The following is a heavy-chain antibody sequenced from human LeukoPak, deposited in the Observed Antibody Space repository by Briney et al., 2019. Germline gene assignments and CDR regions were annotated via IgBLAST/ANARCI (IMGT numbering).Heavy chain of an antibody. J-gene: IGHJ5*02. Sequence: SETLSLTCTVSGGSISSYYWSWIRQPPGKGLEWIGYIYYSGSTNYNPSLKSRVTISVDTSKNQFSLKLSSVTAADTAVYYCARGRGGSGAAAGTRWFDPWGQGTLVTVSS. CDR3: ARGRGGSGAAAGTRWFDP. V-gene: IGHV4-59*12. CDR2: IYYSGST. CDR1: GGSISSYY. D-gene: IGHD6-13*01.